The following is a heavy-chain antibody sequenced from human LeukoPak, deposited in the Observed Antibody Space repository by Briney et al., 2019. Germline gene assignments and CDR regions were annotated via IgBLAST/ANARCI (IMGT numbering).Heavy chain of an antibody. V-gene: IGHV3-30*18. D-gene: IGHD6-13*01. CDR3: AKGLGIAAAGIRA. CDR1: GFTFSSYG. J-gene: IGHJ5*02. Sequence: GRSLRLSCAASGFTFSSYGMHWVRQAPGKGLEWVAVISYDGSNTYYADSVKGRFTISRDNSKNTLYLQMNSLRAEDTAVYYCAKGLGIAAAGIRALGQGTLVTVSS. CDR2: ISYDGSNT.